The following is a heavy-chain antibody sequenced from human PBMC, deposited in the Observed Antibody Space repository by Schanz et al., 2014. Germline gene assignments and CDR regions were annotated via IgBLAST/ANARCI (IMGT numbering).Heavy chain of an antibody. Sequence: VQLVESGGGLVQPGESLRLSCPASGFTFSAYAMHWVRQAPGKGLEYVSAIDSDGIRTYYAKSVKGRFIISRDNSKNTVYLQMGSLRPEDMAVYYCARGGYDSSGFHTPFDYWGQGTLVTVSS. CDR3: ARGGYDSSGFHTPFDY. CDR1: GFTFSAYA. V-gene: IGHV3-64*01. J-gene: IGHJ4*02. CDR2: IDSDGIRT. D-gene: IGHD3-22*01.